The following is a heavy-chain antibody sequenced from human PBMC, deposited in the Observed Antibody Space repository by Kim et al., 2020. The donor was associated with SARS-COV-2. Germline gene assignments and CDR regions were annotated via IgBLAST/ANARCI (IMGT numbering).Heavy chain of an antibody. D-gene: IGHD2-15*01. CDR1: GFTFSSYS. CDR3: ARVPSAATHVLLYYYYYGMDV. CDR2: ISSSSSYI. Sequence: GGSLRLSCAASGFTFSSYSMNWVRQAPGKGLEWVSSISSSSSYIYYADSVKGRFTISRDNAKNSLYLQMNSLRAEDTAVYYCARVPSAATHVLLYYYYYGMDVWGQGTTVTVSS. J-gene: IGHJ6*02. V-gene: IGHV3-21*04.